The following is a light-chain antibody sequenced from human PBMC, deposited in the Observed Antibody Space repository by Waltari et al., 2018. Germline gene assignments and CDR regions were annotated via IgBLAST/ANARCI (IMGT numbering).Light chain of an antibody. CDR3: QQYYNWPYT. Sequence: EVVLTQSPDTLSLSPGDRATLSCKASQTINSKNLAWYQQKPGQAPRLLFFGASNRATGIPDRFTGTGSGTDFSLTISRLEPEDFAVYYCQQYYNWPYTFGQGTKLEIK. J-gene: IGKJ2*01. CDR1: QTINSKN. V-gene: IGKV3-20*01. CDR2: GAS.